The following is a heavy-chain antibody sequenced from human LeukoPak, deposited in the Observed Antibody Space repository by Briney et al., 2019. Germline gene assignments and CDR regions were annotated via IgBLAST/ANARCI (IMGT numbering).Heavy chain of an antibody. CDR3: ARSEGYYDFWSGYATYYYMGV. D-gene: IGHD3-3*01. J-gene: IGHJ6*03. CDR1: GYTFTGYY. Sequence: GASVKVSCKASGYTFTGYYMHWVRQAPGQGLEWMGWINPNSGGTNYAQKFQGRVTMTRDTSISTAYMELSRLRSDDTAVYYCARSEGYYDFWSGYATYYYMGVWGKGTTATVSS. V-gene: IGHV1-2*02. CDR2: INPNSGGT.